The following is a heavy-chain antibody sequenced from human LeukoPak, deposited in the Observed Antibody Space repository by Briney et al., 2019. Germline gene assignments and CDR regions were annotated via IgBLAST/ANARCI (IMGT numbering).Heavy chain of an antibody. Sequence: ALVKVSCKASGYTFTSYYIHWVRQAPGQGLEWMGVINPSGGRTTYAQKFQGRVTMTRDTSTSTVYMELSSLRSDDTAVYYGMDVWGQGTTVTVSS. CDR2: INPSGGRT. J-gene: IGHJ6*02. CDR1: GYTFTSYY. V-gene: IGHV1-46*01. CDR3: MDV.